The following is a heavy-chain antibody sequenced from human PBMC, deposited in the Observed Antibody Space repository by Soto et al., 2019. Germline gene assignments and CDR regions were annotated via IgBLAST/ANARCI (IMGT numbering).Heavy chain of an antibody. D-gene: IGHD3-9*01. J-gene: IGHJ3*02. CDR2: INHSGNN. Sequence: ETLSLTCVVSGGSFSTYYYNWIRQSPGKGLEWIGEINHSGNNNYSPSLKSRVTMSLDTSKNQFSLKLTSVTAADTAVYYCARGGSNDWQVAFDIWGQGTMVTVSS. V-gene: IGHV4-34*01. CDR1: GGSFSTYY. CDR3: ARGGSNDWQVAFDI.